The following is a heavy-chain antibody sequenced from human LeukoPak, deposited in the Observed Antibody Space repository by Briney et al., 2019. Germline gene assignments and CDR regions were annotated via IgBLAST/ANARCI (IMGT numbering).Heavy chain of an antibody. J-gene: IGHJ6*03. CDR2: IYSGGST. Sequence: PGGSLRLSCAASGFTVSSNYMSWVRQAPGKGLEWVSVIYSGGSTYYADSVKGRFTISRDNSKNTLYLQMNSLRAEDTAVYYCATRDTPSHSFYYIDVWGKGTTVTVSS. V-gene: IGHV3-53*01. D-gene: IGHD5-18*01. CDR1: GFTVSSNY. CDR3: ATRDTPSHSFYYIDV.